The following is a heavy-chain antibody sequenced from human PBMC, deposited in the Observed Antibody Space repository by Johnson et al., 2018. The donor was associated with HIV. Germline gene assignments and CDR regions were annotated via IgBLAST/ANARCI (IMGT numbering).Heavy chain of an antibody. V-gene: IGHV3-23*04. Sequence: VQLVESGGGLVKPGGSLRLSCVVSGFTFRDYYMSWVRQAPGKGLEWVSVISGSGGSTYYADSVKGRFTISRDNSKNTLFLQMNSLRAEDTAVYHCAKGRYSSSWYLAGAFDIWGQGTMVTVSS. CDR2: ISGSGGST. CDR1: GFTFRDYY. J-gene: IGHJ3*02. D-gene: IGHD6-13*01. CDR3: AKGRYSSSWYLAGAFDI.